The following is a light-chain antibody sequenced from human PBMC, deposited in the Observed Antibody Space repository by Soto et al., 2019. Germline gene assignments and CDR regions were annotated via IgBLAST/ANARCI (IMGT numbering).Light chain of an antibody. J-gene: IGKJ5*01. V-gene: IGKV3-11*01. Sequence: EVVLTQSPATLSLSPGDRATLSCRVSQSVSHALAWYQQKPGQAPRLLIHDASSRATGIPARFSGSGSETDFTLTISSLEPEDFAVYYCQQRGSWPPSITFGQGTRLEIK. CDR2: DAS. CDR3: QQRGSWPPSIT. CDR1: QSVSHA.